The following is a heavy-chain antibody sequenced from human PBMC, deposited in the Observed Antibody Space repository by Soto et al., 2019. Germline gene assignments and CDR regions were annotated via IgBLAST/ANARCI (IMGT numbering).Heavy chain of an antibody. CDR3: ARDKITGLFDY. CDR1: GGSFSGYY. J-gene: IGHJ4*02. D-gene: IGHD2-8*02. V-gene: IGHV4-34*01. Sequence: QVQLQQWGAGLLKPSETLSLTCAVYGGSFSGYYWTWIRQPPGTGLEWIGEINHSGSTNYNPSLKSRVTISVDTSTIQFSLKLTSVTEADTAVYDCARDKITGLFDYWGQGTLVTVSS. CDR2: INHSGST.